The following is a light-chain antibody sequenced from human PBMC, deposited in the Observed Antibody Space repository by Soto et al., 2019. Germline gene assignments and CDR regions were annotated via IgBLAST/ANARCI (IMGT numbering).Light chain of an antibody. V-gene: IGLV2-14*01. CDR2: DVT. CDR3: SSHSNITPYV. J-gene: IGLJ1*01. Sequence: QSVLTHPASVSGSPGQSITISCTGTSREVGAYNYVSWYQQHPGKAPKLMVYDVTNRPSGVSDRFSGSKSGNTASLTISGLQAEDEADYFCSSHSNITPYVFGTGTKVTVL. CDR1: SREVGAYNY.